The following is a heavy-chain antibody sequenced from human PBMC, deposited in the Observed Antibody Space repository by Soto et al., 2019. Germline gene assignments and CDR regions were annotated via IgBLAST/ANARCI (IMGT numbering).Heavy chain of an antibody. D-gene: IGHD6-6*01. CDR2: IYPGDSDT. CDR1: GNSFTSYW. V-gene: IGHV5-51*01. J-gene: IGHJ6*02. CDR3: ARHSLADRDYYYGMDV. Sequence: XESLKVSCKCSGNSFTSYWSGWVLQMPGKGLEWMGIIYPGDSDTRYSPSFQGQVTISADKSISTAYLQWSSLKASDTAMYYCARHSLADRDYYYGMDVWGQGTTVTVSS.